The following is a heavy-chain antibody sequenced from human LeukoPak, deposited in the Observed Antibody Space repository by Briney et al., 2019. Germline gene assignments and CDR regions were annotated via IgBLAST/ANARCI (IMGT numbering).Heavy chain of an antibody. J-gene: IGHJ4*02. V-gene: IGHV3-48*03. D-gene: IGHD3-10*01. CDR1: GFTFSSYE. CDR3: ARHLSYGSGSYYNFAY. CDR2: ISSSGTTI. Sequence: PGGSLRLSCAASGFTFSSYEMNWVRQAPGKGLEWVSYISSSGTTIYYADSVKGRFTISRDNAKDSLYLQMNSLRAEDTAVYYCARHLSYGSGSYYNFAYWGQGTLVIVFS.